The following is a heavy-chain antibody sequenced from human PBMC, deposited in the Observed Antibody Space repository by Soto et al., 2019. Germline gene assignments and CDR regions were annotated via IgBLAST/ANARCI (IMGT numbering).Heavy chain of an antibody. J-gene: IGHJ6*02. CDR3: ARGRRAYDFWSGYYSDYYGMDV. Sequence: PSETLSLTCAVYGGSFSGYYWSWIRQPPGKGLEWIGEINHSGSTNYNPSLKSRVTISVDTSKNQFSLKLSSVTAADTAVYYCARGRRAYDFWSGYYSDYYGMDVWGQGTTVTVSS. V-gene: IGHV4-34*01. CDR2: INHSGST. CDR1: GGSFSGYY. D-gene: IGHD3-3*01.